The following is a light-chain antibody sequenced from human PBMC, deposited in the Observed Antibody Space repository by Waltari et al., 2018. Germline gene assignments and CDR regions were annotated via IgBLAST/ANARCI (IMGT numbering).Light chain of an antibody. CDR3: TSFRSGASWV. J-gene: IGLJ3*02. CDR2: DVN. Sequence: QSALTQPASVSGSPGQSIIISCAGTNNDVGAYNYVSWFPHHPGKAPKLIIHDVNRRPSGVSSRFSASKSDNTASLTISGLQAEDEANYYCTSFRSGASWVFGGGTTLTVL. V-gene: IGLV2-14*03. CDR1: NNDVGAYNY.